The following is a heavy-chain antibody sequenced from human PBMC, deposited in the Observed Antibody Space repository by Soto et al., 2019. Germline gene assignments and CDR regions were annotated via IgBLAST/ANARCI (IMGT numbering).Heavy chain of an antibody. CDR2: IDATGTT. Sequence: QVQLQESGPGLVKPSEPLSLTCTVSGASISGYYWSWIRKSAGKGLEWIGRIDATGTTDYNPSLKSRVMMSVDTSKKQFSLKLRSVTAADTAVYYCVRDGTKTLRDWFDPWGQGISVTVSS. J-gene: IGHJ5*02. CDR3: VRDGTKTLRDWFDP. D-gene: IGHD1-1*01. V-gene: IGHV4-4*07. CDR1: GASISGYY.